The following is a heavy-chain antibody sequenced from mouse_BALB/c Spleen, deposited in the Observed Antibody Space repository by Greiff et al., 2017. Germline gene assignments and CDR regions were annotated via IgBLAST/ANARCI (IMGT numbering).Heavy chain of an antibody. CDR1: GYTFTDYE. CDR2: IDPETGGT. Sequence: QVQLKQSGAELVRPGASVTLSCKASGYTFTDYEMHWVKQTPVHGLEWIGAIDPETGGTAYNQKFKGKATLTADKSSSTAYMELRRLTSEDSAVYYCTRSEYYGSSGYAMDYWGQGTSVTVSS. V-gene: IGHV1-15*01. J-gene: IGHJ4*01. CDR3: TRSEYYGSSGYAMDY. D-gene: IGHD1-1*01.